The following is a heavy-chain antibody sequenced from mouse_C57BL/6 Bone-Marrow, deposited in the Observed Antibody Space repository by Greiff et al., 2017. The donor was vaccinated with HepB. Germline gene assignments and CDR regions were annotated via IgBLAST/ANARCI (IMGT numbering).Heavy chain of an antibody. CDR2: INPSSGYT. V-gene: IGHV1-4*01. J-gene: IGHJ2*01. Sequence: VKVVESGAELARPGASVKMSCKASGYTFTSYTMHWVKQRPGQGLEWIGYINPSSGYTKYNQKFKDKATLTADKSSSTAYMQLSSLTSEDSAVYYCARGGDGYYVFDYWGQGTTLTVSS. CDR1: GYTFTSYT. D-gene: IGHD2-3*01. CDR3: ARGGDGYYVFDY.